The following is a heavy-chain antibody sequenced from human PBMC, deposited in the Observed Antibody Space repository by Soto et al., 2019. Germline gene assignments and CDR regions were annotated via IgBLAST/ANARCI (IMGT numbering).Heavy chain of an antibody. V-gene: IGHV4-61*01. D-gene: IGHD1-26*01. Sequence: SETLSLTCTVSGGSVSSGSYYWCWIRQPPGKGLEWIGYIYYSGSTNYNPSLKSRVTISVDTSKNQFSLKLSSVTAADTAVYYCARAGGSYHGRWFDPWGQGTLVTVSS. CDR3: ARAGGSYHGRWFDP. CDR1: GGSVSSGSYY. CDR2: IYYSGST. J-gene: IGHJ5*02.